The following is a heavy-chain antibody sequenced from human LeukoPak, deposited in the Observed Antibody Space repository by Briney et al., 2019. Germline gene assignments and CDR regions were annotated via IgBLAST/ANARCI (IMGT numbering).Heavy chain of an antibody. Sequence: ASVKVSCKASGYTFTGYYMHWVRQAPGQGLEWVGWVNPNSGGTNYAQKFQGRVTMTRDTSISTPYMELSRLRSDDTAVYYCARSHGNYYYYYYMDVWGKGTTVTVSS. CDR3: ARSHGNYYYYYYMDV. CDR1: GYTFTGYY. J-gene: IGHJ6*03. CDR2: VNPNSGGT. V-gene: IGHV1-2*02.